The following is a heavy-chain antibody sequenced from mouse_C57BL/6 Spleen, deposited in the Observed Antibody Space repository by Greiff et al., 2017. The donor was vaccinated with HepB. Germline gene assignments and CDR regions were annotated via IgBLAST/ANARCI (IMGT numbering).Heavy chain of an antibody. D-gene: IGHD1-1*01. CDR1: GYTFTSYW. V-gene: IGHV1-55*01. Sequence: QVQLQQPGAELVKPGASVKMSCKASGYTFTSYWITWVKQRPGQGLEWIGDIYPGSGSTNYNEKFKSKATLTVDTSSSTAYMQLSSLTSEDSAVYYGARPVVATRAMDYWGQGTSVTVAS. CDR3: ARPVVATRAMDY. J-gene: IGHJ4*01. CDR2: IYPGSGST.